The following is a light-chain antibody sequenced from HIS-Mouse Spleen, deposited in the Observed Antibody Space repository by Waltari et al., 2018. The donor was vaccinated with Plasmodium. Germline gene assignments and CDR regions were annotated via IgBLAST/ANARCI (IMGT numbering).Light chain of an antibody. CDR1: QSVSSSY. Sequence: EIVLTPSPGTLSSSPGQRATLPCRASQSVSSSYLAWYQQKPGQAPRLLIYGASSRATGIPDRFSGSGSGTDFTLTISRLEPEDFAVYYCQQYGSSPYTFGQGTKLEIK. CDR3: QQYGSSPYT. CDR2: GAS. V-gene: IGKV3-20*01. J-gene: IGKJ2*01.